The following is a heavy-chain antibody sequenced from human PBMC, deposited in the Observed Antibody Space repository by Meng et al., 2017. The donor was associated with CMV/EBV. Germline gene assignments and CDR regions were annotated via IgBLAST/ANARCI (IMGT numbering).Heavy chain of an antibody. D-gene: IGHD3-22*01. CDR1: GYTFTHHG. V-gene: IGHV1-18*01. J-gene: IGHJ4*02. CDR2: TSGYNDNT. CDR3: ARDTMMIMSFDH. Sequence: QVQLVQSGAEVRKPGASVKVSCKASGYTFTHHGISWVRQAPGQGLEWMGWTSGYNDNTKYARHLQGRVTMTTDTSTNTAYMELRSLRSDDTAIYYCARDTMMIMSFDHWGPGTLVTVSS.